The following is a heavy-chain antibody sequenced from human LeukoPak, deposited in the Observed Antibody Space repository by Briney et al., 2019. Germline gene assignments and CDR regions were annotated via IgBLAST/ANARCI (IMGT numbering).Heavy chain of an antibody. CDR3: ARFDSSSWSPLDY. CDR1: GGTFSSYD. J-gene: IGHJ4*02. D-gene: IGHD6-13*01. V-gene: IGHV1-69*13. CDR2: IIPIFGTA. Sequence: SVKVSCKASGGTFSSYDISWVRQAPGQGLEWMGGIIPIFGTANYAQKFQGRVTITADESTSTAYMELSSLRSEDTAVYYCARFDSSSWSPLDYWGQGTLVTVSS.